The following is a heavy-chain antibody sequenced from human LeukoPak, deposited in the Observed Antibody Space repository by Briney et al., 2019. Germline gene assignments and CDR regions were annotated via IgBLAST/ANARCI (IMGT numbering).Heavy chain of an antibody. CDR1: GFPFSDYS. D-gene: IGHD1-1*01. J-gene: IGHJ4*02. V-gene: IGHV3-48*04. Sequence: GGSLRLSCTASGFPFSDYSMNWVRQAPGKGLEWISYIGISSGNTKYADSVKGRFTISADITKNSLYLQMNSLRVEDTAVYYCARDHNYAFDNWGQGTLVSVSS. CDR3: ARDHNYAFDN. CDR2: IGISSGNT.